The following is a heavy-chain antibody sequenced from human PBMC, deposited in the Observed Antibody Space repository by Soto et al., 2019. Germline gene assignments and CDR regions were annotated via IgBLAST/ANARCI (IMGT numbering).Heavy chain of an antibody. D-gene: IGHD2-2*01. Sequence: QVPLVQSGAEVKKPGSSVKVSCKASGGTFSSYAISWVRQAPEQGLEWMGGIIPISETTNYAQKFQGRVTITADESKSTAYMELSSLRSEDTAVYYCARSQGSSTSLEIYYYYYYGMDVWGQGTTVTVSS. V-gene: IGHV1-69*01. CDR2: IIPISETT. CDR3: ARSQGSSTSLEIYYYYYYGMDV. CDR1: GGTFSSYA. J-gene: IGHJ6*02.